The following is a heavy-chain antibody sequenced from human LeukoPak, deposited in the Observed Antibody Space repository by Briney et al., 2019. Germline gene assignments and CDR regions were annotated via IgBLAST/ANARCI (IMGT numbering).Heavy chain of an antibody. Sequence: AGSLRLSCAASGFTFSTYWMHWVRQAPGKGLVWVARIKGDGSSTIYADSVEGRFTISRDNSKNTLYLQTSSLRAEDTAVYYCARASTTVPNLLDHWGRGTLVTVSS. D-gene: IGHD4-17*01. CDR1: GFTFSTYW. V-gene: IGHV3-74*01. CDR3: ARASTTVPNLLDH. J-gene: IGHJ4*02. CDR2: IKGDGSST.